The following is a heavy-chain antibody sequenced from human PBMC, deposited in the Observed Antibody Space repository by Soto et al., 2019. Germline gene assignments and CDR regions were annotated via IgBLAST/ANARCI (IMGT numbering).Heavy chain of an antibody. V-gene: IGHV3-23*01. CDR3: AQERAARWIDY. Sequence: EVQLLDSGGGLVQPGVSLRLSCAASGFAFNNYAMTWVRQAPGKGLEWVSTISNNGFSTYYADSVKGRFTISRDNSMHTVYLQMSSLRAEDTALYYCAQERAARWIDYWGQGTLVTVSS. D-gene: IGHD2-15*01. CDR1: GFAFNNYA. CDR2: ISNNGFST. J-gene: IGHJ4*02.